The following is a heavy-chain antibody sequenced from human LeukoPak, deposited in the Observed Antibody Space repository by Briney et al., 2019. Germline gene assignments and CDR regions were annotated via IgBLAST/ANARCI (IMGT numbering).Heavy chain of an antibody. D-gene: IGHD5-18*01. CDR1: GFTFNTYA. J-gene: IGHJ4*02. CDR3: AKDVDTSMVSLFDA. V-gene: IGHV3-23*01. Sequence: GSLSLSCAASGFTFNTYAMSWVRQATGKGLEWVSGSSGSGGSTNYADSVKGRFTIFRDNSKNTLYLQMNSLRAEDTAVYYCAKDVDTSMVSLFDAWGQGTLVTVSS. CDR2: SSGSGGST.